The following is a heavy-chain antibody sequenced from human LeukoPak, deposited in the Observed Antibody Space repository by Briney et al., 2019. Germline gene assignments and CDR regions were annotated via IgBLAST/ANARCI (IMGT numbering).Heavy chain of an antibody. V-gene: IGHV4-59*12. CDR1: GGSLSTYY. J-gene: IGHJ6*02. CDR3: SREQYTSGGSAWFGMDV. CDR2: IHQSGSA. Sequence: SETLSLTCSVSGGSLSTYYWTWTRQPPGKGLEWIGFIHQSGSAEYNPSLKSRVTMSLDTSRNQFSLKMSTVTAADTAVYYCSREQYTSGGSAWFGMDVWGQGTTVTVTS. D-gene: IGHD6-19*01.